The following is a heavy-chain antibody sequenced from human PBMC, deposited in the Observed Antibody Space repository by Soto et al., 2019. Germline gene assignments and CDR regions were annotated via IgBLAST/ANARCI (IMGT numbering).Heavy chain of an antibody. CDR1: GGSISSGDYY. D-gene: IGHD3-3*01. CDR3: ARGSGPADYDFWSGYFSPPWYFDL. CDR2: IYYSGST. V-gene: IGHV4-30-4*01. Sequence: SETLSLTCTVCGGSISSGDYYGIWIRQPPGKGLDWIGYIYYSGSTYYNPSLKSRVTISVDTSKNQFSLKLSSVTAADTAVYYCARGSGPADYDFWSGYFSPPWYFDLWGRGTLVTVSS. J-gene: IGHJ2*01.